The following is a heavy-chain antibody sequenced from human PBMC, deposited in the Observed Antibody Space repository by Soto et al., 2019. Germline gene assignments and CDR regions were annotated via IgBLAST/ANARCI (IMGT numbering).Heavy chain of an antibody. CDR1: GYSFTTYG. V-gene: IGHV1-18*01. CDR3: AREGPAPYYYYGMDV. CDR2: ISGYNGNT. J-gene: IGHJ6*02. Sequence: QVQLVQSRGEVKKPGASVKVSCKTSGYSFTTYGISWVRQAPGQGLEWMGWISGYNGNTNYAQKLQGRVTMTTDTSPSTAYRELRSLRSDDTAVYYCAREGPAPYYYYGMDVWGQGSTVTVSS.